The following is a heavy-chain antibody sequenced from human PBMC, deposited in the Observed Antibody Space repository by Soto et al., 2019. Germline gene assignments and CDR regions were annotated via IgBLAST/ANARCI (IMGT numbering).Heavy chain of an antibody. CDR2: ISGYNGDT. CDR1: GYTFSSYG. V-gene: IGHV1-18*01. CDR3: ARDRGYDAHDYYYNAMDV. J-gene: IGHJ6*02. Sequence: ASVQVPCKSSGYTFSSYGIIWVRQAPGQGLEWMGWISGYNGDTNYAQKFQGRVIMTTDTSTSTVYMELRSLRSDDTAVYYCARDRGYDAHDYYYNAMDVWGQGTTVTVSS. D-gene: IGHD3-10*01.